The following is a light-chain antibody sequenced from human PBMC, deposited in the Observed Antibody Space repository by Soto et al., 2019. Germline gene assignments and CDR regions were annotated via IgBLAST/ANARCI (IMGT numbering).Light chain of an antibody. CDR2: GAS. V-gene: IGKV3-15*01. CDR3: QQYNNWPWT. CDR1: HSISDT. Sequence: EIGITQSPATLSVSPGGRATPSCRASHSISDTLAWYQQKPGQAPRLLIHGASTRATGFPARFSGSGSGTDFTLTISSLQSEDFAVYYCQQYNNWPWTFGQRTKVDI. J-gene: IGKJ1*01.